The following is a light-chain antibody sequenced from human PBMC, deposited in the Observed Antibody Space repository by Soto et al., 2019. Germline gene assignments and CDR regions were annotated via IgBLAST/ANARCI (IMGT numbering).Light chain of an antibody. CDR1: SSDIGGYNY. J-gene: IGLJ3*02. V-gene: IGLV2-14*01. CDR2: DVS. Sequence: QSALTQPASVSGSPGQSISISCTGTSSDIGGYNYVSWYQQHPGKAPKLMICDVSNRPSGVSSRFSASKSGNTASLTISGLQAADEADYYCSSYTSSSTWVFGGGTKLTVL. CDR3: SSYTSSSTWV.